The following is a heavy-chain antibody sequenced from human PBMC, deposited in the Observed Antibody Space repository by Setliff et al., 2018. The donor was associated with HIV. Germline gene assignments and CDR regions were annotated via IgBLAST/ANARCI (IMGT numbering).Heavy chain of an antibody. V-gene: IGHV4-39*01. Sequence: SETLSLTCSVSGGSIRVNNYYWAWIRQSPGKGLEWIGSINHRGSTYCTPSLKSRVTMSVDTSKNHFSLKLSSLTAADPAMYFLARQPPLSVLQVWFDDYWGQGTLVTVSS. D-gene: IGHD3-10*01. J-gene: IGHJ4*02. CDR2: INHRGST. CDR1: GGSIRVNNYY. CDR3: ARQPPLSVLQVWFDDY.